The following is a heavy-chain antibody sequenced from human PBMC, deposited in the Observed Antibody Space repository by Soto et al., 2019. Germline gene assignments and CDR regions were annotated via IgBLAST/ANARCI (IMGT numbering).Heavy chain of an antibody. J-gene: IGHJ4*02. Sequence: QVQLVQSGAEVTKPGATVKVSCKTSGYNFTTYGVSWVRQAPGQGLEWMGWISGHNGHTNYAQTFQGRVTMTTDTSTTTAYMELRSLRSDDTAVYYCASYQPYSTGYYYFDTWGQGTPAIVTS. CDR3: ASYQPYSTGYYYFDT. D-gene: IGHD6-19*01. CDR1: GYNFTTYG. V-gene: IGHV1-18*01. CDR2: ISGHNGHT.